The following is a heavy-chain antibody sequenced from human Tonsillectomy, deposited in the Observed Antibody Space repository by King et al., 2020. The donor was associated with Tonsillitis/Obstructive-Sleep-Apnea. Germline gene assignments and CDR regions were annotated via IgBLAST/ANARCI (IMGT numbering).Heavy chain of an antibody. D-gene: IGHD2-2*01. Sequence: QLVQSGGGLIQPGGSLRRSCAASGCSVSRNYMTWVRQAPGKGLEWVSVIYSGSSTHYADSVKGRFTISRDHSKNTLHLQMHSLRAEDTALYYCARAPVVPASWYFDLWGRGTLAT. CDR1: GCSVSRNY. CDR3: ARAPVVPASWYFDL. CDR2: IYSGSST. V-gene: IGHV3-53*01. J-gene: IGHJ2*01.